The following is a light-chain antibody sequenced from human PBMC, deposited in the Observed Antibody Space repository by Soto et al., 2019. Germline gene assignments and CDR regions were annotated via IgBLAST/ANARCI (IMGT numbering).Light chain of an antibody. CDR1: RSDVGDYKY. CDR3: CSYAGSYTLI. Sequence: QSVLTQPRSVSGSPGQSVTISCTGTRSDVGDYKYVSWYQQHPGKVPKVMIYDVSKRPSGVPDRFSGSKSGNTASLTISGLQAEDEADYYCCSYAGSYTLIFGGGTKVTVL. J-gene: IGLJ2*01. CDR2: DVS. V-gene: IGLV2-11*01.